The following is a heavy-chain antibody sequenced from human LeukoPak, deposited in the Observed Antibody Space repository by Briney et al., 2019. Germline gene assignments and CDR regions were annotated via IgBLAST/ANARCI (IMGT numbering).Heavy chain of an antibody. CDR3: ARGTVFRAPKYDYVWGSYRAYDY. V-gene: IGHV4-30-4*01. D-gene: IGHD3-16*02. J-gene: IGHJ4*02. CDR2: IYYSGST. Sequence: SETLSLTCTVSGGSISSGDYYWSWIRQPPGKGLEWIGYIYYSGSTYYNPSLKSRVTISVDTSKNQFSLKLSSVTAADTAVYYCARGTVFRAPKYDYVWGSYRAYDYWGQGTLVTASS. CDR1: GGSISSGDYY.